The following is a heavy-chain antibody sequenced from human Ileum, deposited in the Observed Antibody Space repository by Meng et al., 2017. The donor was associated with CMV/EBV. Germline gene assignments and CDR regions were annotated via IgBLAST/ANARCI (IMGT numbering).Heavy chain of an antibody. D-gene: IGHD2-2*01. CDR1: GYTFINYG. J-gene: IGHJ4*02. V-gene: IGHV1-18*01. CDR2: ISVHNGNT. CDR3: AKDRFPHCSSTSCFPIDS. Sequence: ASVKVSCKASGYTFINYGINWVRQAPGQGLEWMGWISVHNGNTKYTPKLQGRVTMTTDTSASTVFMDLRILRSDDTAVYFCAKDRFPHCSSTSCFPIDSWGPGTLVTVSS.